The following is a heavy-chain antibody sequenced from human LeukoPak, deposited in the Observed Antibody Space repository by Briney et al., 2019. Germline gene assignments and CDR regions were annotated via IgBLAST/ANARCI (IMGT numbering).Heavy chain of an antibody. CDR2: ISGSGGST. J-gene: IGHJ6*03. CDR3: AKDSRPSGGVKNGYYYYYYMDV. D-gene: IGHD1-26*01. CDR1: GFTFSSYG. Sequence: PGGSLRLSCAASGFTFSSYGMSWVRQAPGKGLEWVSAISGSGGSTYYADSVKGRFTISRDNSKNTLYLQMNSLRAEDTAVYYCAKDSRPSGGVKNGYYYYYYMDVWGKGTTVTISS. V-gene: IGHV3-23*01.